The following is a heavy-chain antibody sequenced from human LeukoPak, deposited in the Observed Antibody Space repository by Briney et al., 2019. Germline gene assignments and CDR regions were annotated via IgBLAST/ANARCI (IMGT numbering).Heavy chain of an antibody. CDR2: IRYDGSNK. CDR1: GFTFSSYG. D-gene: IGHD3-22*01. Sequence: GGSLRLSCAASGFTFSSYGMHWVRQAPGKGLEWVTFIRYDGSNKYYADSVKGRFTISRDNSKNTLYLQMNSLRAEDTAVYYCARRAGDYSHPYDYWGQGILVTVSS. CDR3: ARRAGDYSHPYDY. V-gene: IGHV3-30*02. J-gene: IGHJ4*02.